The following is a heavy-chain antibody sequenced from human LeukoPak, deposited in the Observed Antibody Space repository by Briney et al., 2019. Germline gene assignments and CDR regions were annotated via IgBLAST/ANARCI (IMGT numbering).Heavy chain of an antibody. J-gene: IGHJ4*02. CDR1: GFTFSTYW. D-gene: IGHD3-9*01. V-gene: IGHV3-48*04. CDR2: ISSSSSTI. CDR3: ARGLGSPFDY. Sequence: GGSLRLSCAASGFTFSTYWMSWVRQAPGKGLEWVSYISSSSSTIYYADSVKGRFTISRDNAKNSLYLQMNSLRAEDTAVYYCARGLGSPFDYWGQGTLVTVSS.